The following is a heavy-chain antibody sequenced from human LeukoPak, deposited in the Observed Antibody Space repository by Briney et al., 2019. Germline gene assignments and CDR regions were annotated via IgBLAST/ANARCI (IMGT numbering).Heavy chain of an antibody. D-gene: IGHD3-22*01. J-gene: IGHJ5*02. V-gene: IGHV3-48*04. CDR2: ISSASTTI. CDR3: ANGGTYSSGP. Sequence: GGSLRLSCAASGFTFSSYSMNWVRQAPGKGLEWVSYISSASTTIYYVDSVKGRFTVSRDNAKNSLSLQMDSLRAEDTAVYYCANGGTYSSGPWGQGTLVTVSS. CDR1: GFTFSSYS.